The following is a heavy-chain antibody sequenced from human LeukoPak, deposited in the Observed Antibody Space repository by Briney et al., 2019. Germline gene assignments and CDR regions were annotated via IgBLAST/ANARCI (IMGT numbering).Heavy chain of an antibody. CDR3: ARSAFLVTAPGLYYFDY. D-gene: IGHD6-13*01. CDR2: IYNSGST. V-gene: IGHV4-4*07. Sequence: SETLSLTCTVSGGSISSYYWSWIRQPAGKGLEWIGHIYNSGSTNYNPSLKGRVTMSVATSKNQFSLHLSSVTAADTAVYYCARSAFLVTAPGLYYFDYWGEGTVVGVSS. CDR1: GGSISSYY. J-gene: IGHJ4*02.